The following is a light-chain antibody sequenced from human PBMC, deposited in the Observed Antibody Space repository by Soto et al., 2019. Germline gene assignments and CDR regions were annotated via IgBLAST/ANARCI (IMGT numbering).Light chain of an antibody. Sequence: QSALTQPPSASGSPGQSVTISCTGTSRDVGTYKYVSWYQQHPGQVPKLIIYEVSKRPSGVPDRFSGSKSGNTASLTVSGLQAEDEADYYCSSYAGSNNWVFGGGTQLTVL. CDR1: SRDVGTYKY. V-gene: IGLV2-8*01. CDR3: SSYAGSNNWV. J-gene: IGLJ7*01. CDR2: EVS.